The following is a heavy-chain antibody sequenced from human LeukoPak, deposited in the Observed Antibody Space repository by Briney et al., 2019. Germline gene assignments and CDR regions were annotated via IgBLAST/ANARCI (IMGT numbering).Heavy chain of an antibody. CDR2: ISSSSNYI. V-gene: IGHV3-21*01. Sequence: GGSLRLXCAASGFTCSTYNMNWVRRAPGKGLESVSSISSSSNYIYYADSVKGRFTISRDNAKNSLYLQMNSLRAEDTDVYYCARDVGASAPDAFDIWGQGTMVTVSS. CDR3: ARDVGASAPDAFDI. J-gene: IGHJ3*02. D-gene: IGHD1-26*01. CDR1: GFTCSTYN.